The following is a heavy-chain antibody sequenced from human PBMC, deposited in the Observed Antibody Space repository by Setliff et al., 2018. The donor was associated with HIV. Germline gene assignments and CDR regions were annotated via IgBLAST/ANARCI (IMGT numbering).Heavy chain of an antibody. J-gene: IGHJ4*02. CDR3: ALLYPYSGYLGY. CDR1: GASISSSSYY. V-gene: IGHV4-39*07. Sequence: PSETLSLTCTVSGASISSSSYYWGWIRQPPGKGLEWIGTIYYHGSTYYNPSLKSRVTISVDTSKNRFSLKLSSVTAADTAIYYCALLYPYSGYLGYWGQGTLVTVSS. D-gene: IGHD1-26*01. CDR2: IYYHGST.